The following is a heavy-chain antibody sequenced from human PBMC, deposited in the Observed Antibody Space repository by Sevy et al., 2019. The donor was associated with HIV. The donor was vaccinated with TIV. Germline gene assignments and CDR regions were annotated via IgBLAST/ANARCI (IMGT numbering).Heavy chain of an antibody. CDR3: ARDGGYSVKWYPLY. D-gene: IGHD1-26*01. V-gene: IGHV3-30-3*01. CDR2: ISYEGTET. J-gene: IGHJ4*01. CDR1: GFAFSTHA. Sequence: GGSLRLSCAASGFAFSTHAMHWVRQAPGKGLEWVAVISYEGTETFYAASVEGRFTIARDNSKNMLYLQINSLRPEDTAGYYWARDGGYSVKWYPLYWGHGTLVTVSS.